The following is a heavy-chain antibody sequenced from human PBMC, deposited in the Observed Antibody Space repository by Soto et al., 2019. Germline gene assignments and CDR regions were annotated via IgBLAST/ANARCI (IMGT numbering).Heavy chain of an antibody. Sequence: SETLSLTCAIYGGSFSGYYWSWLRQPPGKGLEWIGEINHSGSTNYNPSLKSRVTISADTSKNQFSLKLSSVTAADTAVYYCARQGSAPYYDIFGMDVWGQGTTVTVS. CDR1: GGSFSGYY. D-gene: IGHD3-9*01. CDR3: ARQGSAPYYDIFGMDV. J-gene: IGHJ6*02. CDR2: INHSGST. V-gene: IGHV4-34*01.